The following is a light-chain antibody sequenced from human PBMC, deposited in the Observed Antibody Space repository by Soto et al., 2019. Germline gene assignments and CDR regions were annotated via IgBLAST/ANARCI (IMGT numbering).Light chain of an antibody. Sequence: EIVMTQSPATLSVSPGERATLSCRASQSVSSNLAWYQQKPGQAPSLLIYGASTRATGIPARFSGSGSGTEFTLTISSLQYEDFAVYYCQQYKNWPRTFGQGTQLEIK. CDR3: QQYKNWPRT. V-gene: IGKV3-15*01. CDR1: QSVSSN. J-gene: IGKJ2*02. CDR2: GAS.